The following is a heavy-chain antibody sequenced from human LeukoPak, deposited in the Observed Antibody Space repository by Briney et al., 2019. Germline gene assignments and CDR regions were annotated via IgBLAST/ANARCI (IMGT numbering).Heavy chain of an antibody. CDR3: VSTGGGSGGF. J-gene: IGHJ4*02. CDR1: GGSISSSY. V-gene: IGHV4-59*13. CDR2: FHYTART. Sequence: SETLSLTCTVSGGSISSSYWSWIRRSPDKGLEWIGFFHYTARTSYTPSLQSRVTISGDTSKNQFSLELRSVTAADTAVYYCVSTGGGSGGFWGQGTLVTVSS. D-gene: IGHD5-12*01.